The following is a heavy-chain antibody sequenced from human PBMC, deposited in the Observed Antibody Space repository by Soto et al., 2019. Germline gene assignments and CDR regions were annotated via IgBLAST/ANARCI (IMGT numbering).Heavy chain of an antibody. Sequence: SETLSLTCTVSGGSISSSSYYWGWIRQPPGKGLEWIGSIYYSGSTYYNPSLKSRVTISVDTSKNQFSLKLSSVTAADTAVYYCARRGVTGTTKLPYMDVWGKGTTVTVSS. J-gene: IGHJ6*03. CDR2: IYYSGST. CDR3: ARRGVTGTTKLPYMDV. V-gene: IGHV4-39*01. D-gene: IGHD1-7*01. CDR1: GGSISSSSYY.